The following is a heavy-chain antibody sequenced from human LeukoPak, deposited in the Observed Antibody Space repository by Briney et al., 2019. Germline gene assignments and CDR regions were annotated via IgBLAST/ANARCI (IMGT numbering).Heavy chain of an antibody. J-gene: IGHJ4*02. CDR2: ISYDGSHQ. D-gene: IGHD3-10*01. CDR1: GFTFGSYA. V-gene: IGHV3-30*04. CDR3: ARPPPASMIRGVIIPHFDT. Sequence: PGGSLRLSCAASGFTFGSYAMHWVRQAPGKGLEWVAVISYDGSHQYYADSVQSRFTISRDTPKNTLYLQMNSLRPEDTAIYYCARPPPASMIRGVIIPHFDTWGQGTLVTVSS.